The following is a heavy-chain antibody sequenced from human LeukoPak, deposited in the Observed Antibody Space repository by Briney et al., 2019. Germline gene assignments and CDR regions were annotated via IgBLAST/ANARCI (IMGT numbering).Heavy chain of an antibody. V-gene: IGHV3-48*01. CDR1: GFTFSSHW. J-gene: IGHJ6*03. Sequence: PGGSLRLSCAASGFTFSSHWMHWVRQAPGKGLEWVSYISSSSTIYYADSVKGRFTISRDNAKNSLYLQMNSLRAEDTAVYYCARDPSIAAAQYYMDVWGKGTTVTVSS. CDR2: ISSSSTI. CDR3: ARDPSIAAAQYYMDV. D-gene: IGHD6-13*01.